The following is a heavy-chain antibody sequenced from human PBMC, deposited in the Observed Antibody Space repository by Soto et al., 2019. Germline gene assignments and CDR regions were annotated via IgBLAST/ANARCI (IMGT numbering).Heavy chain of an antibody. CDR1: GYTFTTYA. V-gene: IGHV1-3*01. Sequence: GASVKVSCKASGYTFTTYAIHWVRQAPGQRLEWMGRINAANGNTKFSQQFQGRVTITRDTSASTVYMELSGLTYEDTAVYYCARRVTPPGAGCFDPWGQGTLVTVSS. CDR2: INAANGNT. J-gene: IGHJ5*02. D-gene: IGHD2-21*02. CDR3: ARRVTPPGAGCFDP.